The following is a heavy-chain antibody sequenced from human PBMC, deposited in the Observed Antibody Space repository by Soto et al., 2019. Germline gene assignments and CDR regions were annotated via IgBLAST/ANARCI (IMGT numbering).Heavy chain of an antibody. J-gene: IGHJ6*02. V-gene: IGHV3-33*06. D-gene: IGHD3-3*01. CDR2: IWFDGSTQ. CDR1: GITFGIYG. Sequence: GGALRLSCAASGITFGIYGMHWVRQAPGKGLEWLAVIWFDGSTQYYADSVKGRFTISRDNAKNTLYLQMNNLRAEDTALYYCAKNGDFWSWGMDVWGQGSTVTVSS. CDR3: AKNGDFWSWGMDV.